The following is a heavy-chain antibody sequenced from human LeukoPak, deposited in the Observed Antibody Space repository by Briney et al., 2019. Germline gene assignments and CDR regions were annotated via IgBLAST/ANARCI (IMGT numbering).Heavy chain of an antibody. J-gene: IGHJ6*02. V-gene: IGHV1-69*01. CDR3: ARKEAAAGYYYYGMDV. CDR1: GGTFSSYA. CDR2: IIPIFGTA. Sequence: SVKVSCKASGGTFSSYAISWVRQAPGQGLEWMGGIIPIFGTANYAQKFQGRVTITADESTSTAYMELGSLRSEDTAVYYCARKEAAAGYYYYGMDVWGQGTTVTVSS. D-gene: IGHD6-13*01.